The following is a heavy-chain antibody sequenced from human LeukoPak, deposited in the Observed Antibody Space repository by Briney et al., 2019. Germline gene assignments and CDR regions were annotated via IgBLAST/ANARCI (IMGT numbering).Heavy chain of an antibody. CDR3: AKIGSAGTLLYWFDP. V-gene: IGHV3-30*18. CDR2: ISYDGSNK. CDR1: GFTFSSYV. D-gene: IGHD1/OR15-1a*01. J-gene: IGHJ5*02. Sequence: GRSLRLSCAASGFTFSSYVMHWVRQAPDKRLEWVAVISYDGSNKYYADSVKGRFTISRDNSKNTLYLQMNSLRTEDTAVYYSAKIGSAGTLLYWFDPWGQGTLVTVSS.